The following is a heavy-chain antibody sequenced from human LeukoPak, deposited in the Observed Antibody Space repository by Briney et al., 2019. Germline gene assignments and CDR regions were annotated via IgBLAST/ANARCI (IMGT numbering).Heavy chain of an antibody. CDR3: ATDRVVGATRGDFDY. V-gene: IGHV3-21*01. D-gene: IGHD1-26*01. Sequence: GGSLRLSCAASGFTFSTYSMAWVRQTPGKGLEWVSSIGSSSKYIYYADSVKGRFTISRDNTQNSLFLQMNSLRVGDTAVYYCATDRVVGATRGDFDYLGQGTLVTVSS. CDR2: IGSSSKYI. J-gene: IGHJ4*02. CDR1: GFTFSTYS.